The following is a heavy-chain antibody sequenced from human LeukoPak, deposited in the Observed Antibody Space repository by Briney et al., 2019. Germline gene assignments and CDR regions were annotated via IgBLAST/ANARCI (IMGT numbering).Heavy chain of an antibody. V-gene: IGHV4-59*08. Sequence: SETLSLTCTVSGGSISSYYWSWIRQPPGKGLEWIGYIYYSGSTNYNPSLKSRVTISVDTSKSQFSLKLTSVTAADTAVYYCARGRPGRPFDWLSEGGAFDIWGQGTMVTVSS. CDR1: GGSISSYY. CDR2: IYYSGST. CDR3: ARGRPGRPFDWLSEGGAFDI. D-gene: IGHD3-9*01. J-gene: IGHJ3*02.